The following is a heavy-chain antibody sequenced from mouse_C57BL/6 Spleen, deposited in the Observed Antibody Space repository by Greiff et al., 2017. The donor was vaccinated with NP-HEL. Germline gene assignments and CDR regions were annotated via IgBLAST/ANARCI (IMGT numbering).Heavy chain of an antibody. CDR2: ISDGGSYT. CDR3: AREYTTVVGGYAMDY. Sequence: DVQLVESGGGLVKPGGSLKLSCAASGFTFSSYAMSWVRQTPEKRLEWVATISDGGSYTYYPDNVKGRFTISRDNAKNNLYLQMSHLKSEDTAMYYCAREYTTVVGGYAMDYWGQGTSVTVSS. V-gene: IGHV5-4*01. J-gene: IGHJ4*01. CDR1: GFTFSSYA. D-gene: IGHD1-1*01.